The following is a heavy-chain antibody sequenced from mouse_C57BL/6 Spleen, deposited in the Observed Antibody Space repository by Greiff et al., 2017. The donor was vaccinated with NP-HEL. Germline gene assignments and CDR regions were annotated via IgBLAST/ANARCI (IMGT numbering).Heavy chain of an antibody. J-gene: IGHJ3*01. Sequence: QVQLQQPGAELVRPGSSVKLSCKASGYTFTSYWMDWVKQRPGPGLEWIGNIYPSDSETHYNQKFKDKATLTVDKSSSTAYMQLSSLTAEDSAVYYCARGYYRGGFAYWGQGTLVTVSA. V-gene: IGHV1-61*01. CDR1: GYTFTSYW. CDR3: ARGYYRGGFAY. D-gene: IGHD2-12*01. CDR2: IYPSDSET.